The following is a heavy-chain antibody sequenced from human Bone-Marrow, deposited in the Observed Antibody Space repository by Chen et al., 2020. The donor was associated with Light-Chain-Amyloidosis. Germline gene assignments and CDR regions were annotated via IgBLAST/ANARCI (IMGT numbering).Heavy chain of an antibody. CDR3: ARVMTEAVFGVVAAGMDV. V-gene: IGHV1-2*02. CDR1: GYTFTGYH. D-gene: IGHD3-3*01. Sequence: QVQLVQSGTEVKKPGASVKVSCKASGYTFTGYHIHWVRQAPGQGLEWMGWINPISGGTNYAQKFQDRVTMTRDRSISTAYMEVSRLRADDTAVYYCARVMTEAVFGVVAAGMDVWGQGTTVTVSS. J-gene: IGHJ6*02. CDR2: INPISGGT.